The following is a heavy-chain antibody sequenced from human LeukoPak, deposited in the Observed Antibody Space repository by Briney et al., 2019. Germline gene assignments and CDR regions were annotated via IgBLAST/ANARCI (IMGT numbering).Heavy chain of an antibody. Sequence: PGGSLRLSCAASEFTFSAYWMHWVRQASGKGLVWVSRIRGDGSMTNYADSVKGRFTISRDNAKNTLYLQMNSLRLEDTAVYYCARENLAAAADYWGQGTVVTVSS. V-gene: IGHV3-74*01. J-gene: IGHJ4*02. CDR3: ARENLAAAADY. CDR1: EFTFSAYW. D-gene: IGHD6-25*01. CDR2: IRGDGSMT.